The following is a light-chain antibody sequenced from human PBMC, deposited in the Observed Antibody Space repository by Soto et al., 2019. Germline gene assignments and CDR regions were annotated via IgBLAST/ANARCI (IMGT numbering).Light chain of an antibody. CDR3: QSYDSSPHVV. J-gene: IGLJ2*01. V-gene: IGLV1-40*01. CDR1: SSNIGAGYD. Sequence: QSVLTQPPSVSGAPGQRVTISCTGSSSNIGAGYDVHWYQQLLGTAPKLLIYGNSNRPSGVPDRFSGSKSGTSASLAITGLQAEDEADYYCQSYDSSPHVVFGGGTKLTVL. CDR2: GNS.